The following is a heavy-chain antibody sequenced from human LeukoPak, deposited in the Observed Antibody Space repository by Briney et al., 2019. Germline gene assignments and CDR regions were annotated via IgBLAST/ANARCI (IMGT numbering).Heavy chain of an antibody. J-gene: IGHJ4*02. CDR1: GYTFTDYY. CDR2: INPNSGGT. Sequence: ASVKVSCKASGYTFTDYYIHWVRQAPGQGLEWMGRINPNSGGTNYAQKFQGRVTMTRDTSISTAYLELSSLRSDDTAVYYCARVRSGSPWGSDFWGQGALVIVSS. CDR3: ARVRSGSPWGSDF. V-gene: IGHV1-2*06. D-gene: IGHD1-26*01.